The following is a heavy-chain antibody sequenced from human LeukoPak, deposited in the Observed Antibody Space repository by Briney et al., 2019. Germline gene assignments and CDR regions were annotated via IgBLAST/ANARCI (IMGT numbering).Heavy chain of an antibody. D-gene: IGHD4-17*01. V-gene: IGHV3-21*01. CDR2: ISSSSSSYI. J-gene: IGHJ4*02. CDR1: GFTFSSYS. Sequence: PGGSLRLSCAAAGFTFSSYSMNSVRQAPGKGLEWVSSISSSSSSYIYYADSVKGRFTISRDNAKNSLYLQMNSLRAEVTAVSNCARGPLNGDYDYWGQGTLVTVSS. CDR3: ARGPLNGDYDY.